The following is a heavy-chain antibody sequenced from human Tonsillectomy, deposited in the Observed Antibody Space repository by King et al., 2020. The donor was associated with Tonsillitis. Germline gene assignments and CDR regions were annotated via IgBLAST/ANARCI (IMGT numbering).Heavy chain of an antibody. J-gene: IGHJ4*02. D-gene: IGHD2-21*02. CDR3: ASHYCGGDCYPIAAFFDF. V-gene: IGHV4-39*01. CDR2: IYYSGST. CDR1: GGSISSTSYY. Sequence: QLQESGPGLVKPSETLSLTCTVSGGSISSTSYYWGWIRQPPGKGLEWIGMIYYSGSTYYNPSLKSRVTISVDTSKNQCSLGFRSVTAADTAVYYCASHYCGGDCYPIAAFFDFWGQGTLVTVSS.